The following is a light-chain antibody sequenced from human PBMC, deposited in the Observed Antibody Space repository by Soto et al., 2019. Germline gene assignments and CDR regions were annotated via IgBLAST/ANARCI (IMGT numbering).Light chain of an antibody. CDR2: AAS. V-gene: IGKV1-9*01. CDR1: QGIISY. J-gene: IGKJ1*01. CDR3: QQFNSFPRT. Sequence: DIQLTQSPSFLSASVGDRVTVTFLASQGIISYLAWYQQKPGKAPKLLIYAASTLQSGVPSRFSGSGSGTEFTLTISSLQNEDFATYYCQQFNSFPRTFGLGTKVEIK.